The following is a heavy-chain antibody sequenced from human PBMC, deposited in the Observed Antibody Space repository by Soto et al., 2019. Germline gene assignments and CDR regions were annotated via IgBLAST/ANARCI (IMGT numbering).Heavy chain of an antibody. Sequence: PSETLSLTCPVSGGSIGTDYWSWFRQSPGKGLEWIGYIYYSGNTKYNPSLESRVTISLDKSKNQFSLKLTSLNAGDRAVYYCAKSRGSGWSFDYWGRGTLVTVSS. V-gene: IGHV4-59*01. CDR2: IYYSGNT. CDR3: AKSRGSGWSFDY. J-gene: IGHJ4*02. D-gene: IGHD6-19*01. CDR1: GGSIGTDY.